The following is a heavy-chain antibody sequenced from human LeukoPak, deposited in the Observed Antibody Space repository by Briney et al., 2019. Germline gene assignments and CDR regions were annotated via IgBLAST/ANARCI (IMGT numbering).Heavy chain of an antibody. CDR2: INSDGRST. D-gene: IGHD1-26*01. V-gene: IGHV3-74*01. J-gene: IGHJ4*02. CDR1: KFNFSSYW. Sequence: QPGGSLRLSCAASKFNFSSYWMHWVRQAPAKGLLWVSRINSDGRSTSYADSVKGRFSISRDNAKNTLYLQMNSLRAEDTAVYYCARSISERYSFDYWGQGTLVTVSS. CDR3: ARSISERYSFDY.